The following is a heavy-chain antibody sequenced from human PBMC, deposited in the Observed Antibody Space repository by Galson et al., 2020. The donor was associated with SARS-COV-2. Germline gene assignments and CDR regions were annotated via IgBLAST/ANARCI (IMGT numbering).Heavy chain of an antibody. J-gene: IGHJ6*02. CDR3: TTEGHECWCGSATDV. D-gene: IGHD3-3*01. Sequence: ESLKISCAASGFTFTNAWMNWVRQIPGKGLEWVGRIKSKTDGGTTDYAAPVKGRVSISKDDSKNTLYLQMNSLKTEDTGVYYCTTEGHECWCGSATDVWGQGTTVTVS. CDR2: IKSKTDGGTT. V-gene: IGHV3-15*07. CDR1: GFTFTNAW.